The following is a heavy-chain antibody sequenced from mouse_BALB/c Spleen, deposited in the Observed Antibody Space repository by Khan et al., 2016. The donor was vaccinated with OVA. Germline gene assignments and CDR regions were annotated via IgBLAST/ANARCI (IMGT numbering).Heavy chain of an antibody. V-gene: IGHV3-2*02. CDR1: GFSITSCYA. CDR2: ISYSGVT. D-gene: IGHD1-1*01. J-gene: IGHJ2*01. CDR3: ARGNYYENYFDY. Sequence: EVQLVESGPGLVKPSQSLSLTCTVTGFSITSCYAWYWIRQFPGNKLERMGYISYSGVTSYTPSLKSRISITRDTSKHQFFLQLNSVTTEDTATFYGARGNYYENYFDYWGQGTTLTVSS.